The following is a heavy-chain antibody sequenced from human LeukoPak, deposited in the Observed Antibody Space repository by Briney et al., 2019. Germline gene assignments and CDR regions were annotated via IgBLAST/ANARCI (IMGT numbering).Heavy chain of an antibody. D-gene: IGHD5-12*01. Sequence: GRSLRLSCAASGFTFSSCGMHWVRQAPGKGLEWVAVIWYDGSNKYYADSVKGRFTISRDNSKNTLYLQMHSLRAEDTAVYYCAKALGSIVVTTTDYWGQGTLVTVSS. CDR3: AKALGSIVVTTTDY. V-gene: IGHV3-33*06. J-gene: IGHJ4*02. CDR2: IWYDGSNK. CDR1: GFTFSSCG.